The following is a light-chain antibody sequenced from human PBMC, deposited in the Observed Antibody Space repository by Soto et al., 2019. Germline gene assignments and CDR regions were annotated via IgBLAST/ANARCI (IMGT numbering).Light chain of an antibody. CDR3: QQYVHWPPGA. CDR2: DTS. CDR1: QSVSSS. J-gene: IGKJ1*01. V-gene: IGKV3-15*01. Sequence: EIVVTQSPATLSVSPGERVTLSCRASQSVSSSLAWYQQRPGQAPRLLIYDTSTRAAGIAARFSGSGSGTEFTLTISSLQSEDSAVYYCQQYVHWPPGALGQWTTVEIK.